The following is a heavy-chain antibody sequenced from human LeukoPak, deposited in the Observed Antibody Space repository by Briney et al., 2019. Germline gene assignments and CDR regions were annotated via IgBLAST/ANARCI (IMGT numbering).Heavy chain of an antibody. J-gene: IGHJ3*02. Sequence: SETLSLTCTVSGGSISSGDYYWSWIRQPPGKGLEWIGYIYYSGSTYYNPSLKSRVTMSVDTSKNQFSLKLSSVTAADTAVYYCARGDIVVVPAADHDAFDIWGQGTMVTVSS. D-gene: IGHD2-2*01. V-gene: IGHV4-30-4*01. CDR2: IYYSGST. CDR3: ARGDIVVVPAADHDAFDI. CDR1: GGSISSGDYY.